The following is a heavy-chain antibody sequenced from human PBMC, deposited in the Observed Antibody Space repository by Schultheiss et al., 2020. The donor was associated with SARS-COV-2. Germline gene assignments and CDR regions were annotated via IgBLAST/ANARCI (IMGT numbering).Heavy chain of an antibody. CDR3: ARVGRSYYGSGSPNWFDP. D-gene: IGHD3-10*01. Sequence: SQTLSLTCAVYGGSFSGYYWSWIRQPPGKGLEWIGYIYYSGSTYYNPSLKSRVTISLDTSKNQFSLKLSSVTAADTAVYYCARVGRSYYGSGSPNWFDPWGQGTLVTVSS. V-gene: IGHV4-34*01. CDR2: IYYSGST. CDR1: GGSFSGYY. J-gene: IGHJ5*02.